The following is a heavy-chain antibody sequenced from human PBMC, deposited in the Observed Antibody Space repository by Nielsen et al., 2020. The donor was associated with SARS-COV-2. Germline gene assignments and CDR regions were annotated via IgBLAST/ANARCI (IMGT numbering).Heavy chain of an antibody. Sequence: GESLKISCAASGFTFSSYSMNWVRQAPGKGLEWVSSLSSSSSYIYYADSVKGRFTISRDNSKNTLYLQMNSLRAEDTAVYYCAKPKARYSSPPHLSGMDVWGQGTTVTVSS. CDR1: GFTFSSYS. CDR2: LSSSSSYI. J-gene: IGHJ6*02. D-gene: IGHD6-19*01. V-gene: IGHV3-21*04. CDR3: AKPKARYSSPPHLSGMDV.